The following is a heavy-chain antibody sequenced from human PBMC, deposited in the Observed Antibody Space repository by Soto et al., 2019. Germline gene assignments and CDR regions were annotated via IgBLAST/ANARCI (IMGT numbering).Heavy chain of an antibody. J-gene: IGHJ5*02. V-gene: IGHV3-7*01. CDR2: IKQDGSEK. CDR3: ARDGGTVTQRWGRVNWFDP. CDR1: GFTFSSYW. Sequence: EVQLVESGGGLVQPGGSLRLSCAASGFTFSSYWMSWVRQAPGKGLEWVANIKQDGSEKYYVDSVKGRFTISRDNAKNSLYLQMNSLRAEDTAVYYCARDGGTVTQRWGRVNWFDPWGQGTLVTVSS. D-gene: IGHD4-17*01.